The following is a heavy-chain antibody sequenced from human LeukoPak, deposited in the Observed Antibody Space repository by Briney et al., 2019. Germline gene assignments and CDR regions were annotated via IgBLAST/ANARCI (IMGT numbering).Heavy chain of an antibody. CDR3: ARDPARGDYNNYYYYYYMDV. D-gene: IGHD4-17*01. CDR2: IIPILGIA. J-gene: IGHJ6*03. CDR1: GGTLSSYT. Sequence: SVKVSCKASGGTLSSYTISWVRQAPGQGLEWIGRIIPILGIANYAQKFQGRVTITADKSTSTAYMELSSLRSEDTAVYYCARDPARGDYNNYYYYYYMDVWGKGTTVTVSS. V-gene: IGHV1-69*04.